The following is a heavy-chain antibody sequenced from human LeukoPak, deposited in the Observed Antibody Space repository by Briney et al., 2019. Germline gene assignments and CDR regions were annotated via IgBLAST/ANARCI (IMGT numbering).Heavy chain of an antibody. V-gene: IGHV3-23*01. D-gene: IGHD3-22*01. CDR2: ISGSGGST. CDR1: GFTFSSYA. J-gene: IGHJ4*02. Sequence: PGGSLRLSCAASGFTFSSYAMSWVRQAPGKGLEWVSAISGSGGSTYYADSVKGRFTISRDNSKNTLYLQMNSLRAEDTAVYYCAKAIDNRGYYFERGADFWGQGTLVTVSP. CDR3: AKAIDNRGYYFERGADF.